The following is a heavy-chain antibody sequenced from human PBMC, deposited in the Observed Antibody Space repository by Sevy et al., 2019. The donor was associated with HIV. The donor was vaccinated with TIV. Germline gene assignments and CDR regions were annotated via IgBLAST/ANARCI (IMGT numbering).Heavy chain of an antibody. CDR1: GGSISSSNW. D-gene: IGHD6-19*01. CDR3: ARSSSGGSNWFDP. J-gene: IGHJ5*02. CDR2: IYHSGST. Sequence: SETLPLTCAVSGGSISSSNWWSWVRQPPGKGLEWIGEIYHSGSTNYNPSLKSRVTISVDKSKNQFSLKLSSVTAADTAVYYCARSSSGGSNWFDPWGQGTLVTVSS. V-gene: IGHV4-4*02.